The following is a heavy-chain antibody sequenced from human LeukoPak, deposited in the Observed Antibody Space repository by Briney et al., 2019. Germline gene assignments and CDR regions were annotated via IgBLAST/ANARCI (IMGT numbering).Heavy chain of an antibody. D-gene: IGHD3-3*01. CDR2: IYYSGST. V-gene: IGHV4-30-4*08. J-gene: IGHJ4*02. CDR1: GGSISSGDYY. Sequence: SETLSLTCTVSGGSISSGDYYWSWIRQPPGKGLEWIGYIYYSGSTYYNPSLKSRVTISVDTSKNQFSLKLSSVTAADTAVYYCARGINPGFLEWLSQPSWYFDYWGQGTLVTVSS. CDR3: ARGINPGFLEWLSQPSWYFDY.